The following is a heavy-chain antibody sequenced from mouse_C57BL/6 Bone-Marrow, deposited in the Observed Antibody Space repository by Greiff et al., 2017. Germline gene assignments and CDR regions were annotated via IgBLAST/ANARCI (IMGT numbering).Heavy chain of an antibody. CDR3: ARYHYGSFFDY. Sequence: QVQLQQSGAELARPGASVKLSCKASGYTFTSYGISWVKQRTGQGLEWIGEIYPRSGNTYYNEKFKGKATLTADKSSSTAYMELRSLTSEDSAVYFCARYHYGSFFDYWGQGTTLTVSS. V-gene: IGHV1-81*01. CDR1: GYTFTSYG. CDR2: IYPRSGNT. D-gene: IGHD1-1*01. J-gene: IGHJ2*01.